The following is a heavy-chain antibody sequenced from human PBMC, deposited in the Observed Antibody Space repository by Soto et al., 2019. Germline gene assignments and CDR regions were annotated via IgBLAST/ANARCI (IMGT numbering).Heavy chain of an antibody. CDR1: GGSISSSSYY. CDR2: IYYSGST. J-gene: IGHJ4*02. D-gene: IGHD2-15*01. CDR3: ARHTPAISISDH. V-gene: IGHV4-39*01. Sequence: SETLSLTCTVAGGSISSSSYYWGWIRQPPGKGLEWIGSIYYSGSTYYNPSLKSRVTISVDTSKNQFSLKLSSVTAADTAVYYCARHTPAISISDHWGQGTLVT.